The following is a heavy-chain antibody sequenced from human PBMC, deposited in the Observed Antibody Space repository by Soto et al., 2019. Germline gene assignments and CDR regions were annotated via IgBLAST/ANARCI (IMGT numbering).Heavy chain of an antibody. CDR3: AKVTHRGPIAVAGPLGS. D-gene: IGHD6-19*01. CDR2: FNPSGLST. J-gene: IGHJ4*02. Sequence: QLHLVQSGAEVKKPGASVNISCQASGSITNHHMHWVRQAPGQGLEWMGIFNPSGLSTTYAQKFQGIVTILRDTSTSTVYMELSSLTSEDTAVYFCAKVTHRGPIAVAGPLGSWGQGTLLIVSS. CDR1: GSITNHH. V-gene: IGHV1-46*01.